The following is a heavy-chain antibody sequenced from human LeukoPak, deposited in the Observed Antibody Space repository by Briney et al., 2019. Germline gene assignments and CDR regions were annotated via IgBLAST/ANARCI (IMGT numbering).Heavy chain of an antibody. CDR2: ISHSGST. J-gene: IGHJ3*02. CDR1: GGSLSGYY. V-gene: IGHV4-34*01. CDR3: ARGLDSSDAFDI. D-gene: IGHD3-22*01. Sequence: SETLSLTCAVYGGSLSGYYWSWIRQPPGKGLEWIGEISHSGSTNYNPSLKSRVTISVDTSKNQFSLKLSSVTAADTAVYYCARGLDSSDAFDIWGQGTMVTVSS.